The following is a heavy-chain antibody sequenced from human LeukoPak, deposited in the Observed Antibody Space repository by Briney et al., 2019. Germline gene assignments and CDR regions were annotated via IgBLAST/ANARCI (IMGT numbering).Heavy chain of an antibody. CDR2: ISGSSNYI. V-gene: IGHV3-21*01. D-gene: IGHD6-19*01. J-gene: IGHJ4*02. CDR1: GFTFSDHS. Sequence: GGSLRLSCATSGFTFSDHSINWVRQAPGKGLEWVSYISGSSNYIYYADSVKGRFTISRDHAKNSVHLQMSGLRAEDTAVYFCAREPSGWYVDYWGQGTLVTVSS. CDR3: AREPSGWYVDY.